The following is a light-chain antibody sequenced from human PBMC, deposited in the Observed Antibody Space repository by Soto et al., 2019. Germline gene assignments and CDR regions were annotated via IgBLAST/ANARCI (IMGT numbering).Light chain of an antibody. Sequence: EKVMTQSPATLSVSPGERATLSCRASESVSSDLAWYQQKPGQAPRLLIYGASTRATGVPARFSGSGSGTEFTLTISSLQSEDFAVYYRQQYNNWPPLTFGGGTKVEIK. CDR1: ESVSSD. V-gene: IGKV3-15*01. CDR3: QQYNNWPPLT. CDR2: GAS. J-gene: IGKJ4*01.